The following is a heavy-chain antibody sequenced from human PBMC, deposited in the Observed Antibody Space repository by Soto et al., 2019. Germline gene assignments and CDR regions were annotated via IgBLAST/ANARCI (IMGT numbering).Heavy chain of an antibody. CDR2: IYYSGST. Sequence: SETLSLTCTVSGGSISSGGYYWSWIRQHPGKGLEWIGYIYYSGSTYYNPSLKSRVTISVDTSKNQFSLKLSSVTAADTAVYYCASSRDFWSGYWFDPWGQGTLVTVSS. D-gene: IGHD3-3*01. CDR3: ASSRDFWSGYWFDP. J-gene: IGHJ5*02. CDR1: GGSISSGGYY. V-gene: IGHV4-31*03.